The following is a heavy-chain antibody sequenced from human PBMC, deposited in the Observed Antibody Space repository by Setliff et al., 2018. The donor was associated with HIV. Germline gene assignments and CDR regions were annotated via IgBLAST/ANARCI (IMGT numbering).Heavy chain of an antibody. Sequence: ASVKVSCKASGYTFTDYYIHWVRQAPGQGLEWMGWINVGNGNTKYSEKFQGRVTMTRDTSTSTVYMELSSLRSEDTAVYYCARGGPVLLWFGELYNYYYYMDVWGKGTTVTVSS. D-gene: IGHD3-10*01. CDR1: GYTFTDYY. V-gene: IGHV1-2*02. CDR2: INVGNGNT. J-gene: IGHJ6*03. CDR3: ARGGPVLLWFGELYNYYYYMDV.